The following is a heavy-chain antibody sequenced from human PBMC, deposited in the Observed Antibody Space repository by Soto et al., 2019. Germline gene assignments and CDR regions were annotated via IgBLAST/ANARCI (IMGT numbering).Heavy chain of an antibody. CDR3: ARGTRIDYGGNRRGGYFDY. J-gene: IGHJ4*02. CDR1: GGSFSGYY. D-gene: IGHD4-17*01. V-gene: IGHV4-34*01. CDR2: INPSGST. Sequence: QVQLQQWGAGLLKSSETLSLTCAVYGGSFSGYYWSWIRQPPGKGLEWIGEINPSGSTNYNPSLKSRVTISVDTSKNQFSLKLSSVTAADTAVYYCARGTRIDYGGNRRGGYFDYWGQGTLVTVSS.